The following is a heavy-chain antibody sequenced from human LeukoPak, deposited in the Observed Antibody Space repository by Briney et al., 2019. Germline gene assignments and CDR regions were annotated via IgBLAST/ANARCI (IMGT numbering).Heavy chain of an antibody. D-gene: IGHD5-12*01. CDR2: IWYDGSNK. V-gene: IGHV3-33*01. J-gene: IGHJ4*02. CDR1: GCTFSSYG. CDR3: ARDRREGYSGYEPIDY. Sequence: PGRSLRLSCAASGCTFSSYGMHWVRQAPGKGLEWVAVIWYDGSNKYYADSVKGRFTISRDDSKNTLYLQMNSLRAEDTAVYYCARDRREGYSGYEPIDYWGQGTLVTVSS.